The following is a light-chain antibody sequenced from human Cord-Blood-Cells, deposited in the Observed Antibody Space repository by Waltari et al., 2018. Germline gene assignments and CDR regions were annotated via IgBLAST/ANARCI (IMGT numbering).Light chain of an antibody. J-gene: IGLJ2*01. Sequence: QSVLTQPPSASGNPGQRVTISSSGSSSQIGSNTVNRYQQLPGTAPQLLIYSNNQRPSGVPDRFSGSKSGTSASLAISGLQSEDEADYYCAAWDDSLNGVVFGGGTKLTVL. V-gene: IGLV1-44*01. CDR1: SSQIGSNT. CDR3: AAWDDSLNGVV. CDR2: SNN.